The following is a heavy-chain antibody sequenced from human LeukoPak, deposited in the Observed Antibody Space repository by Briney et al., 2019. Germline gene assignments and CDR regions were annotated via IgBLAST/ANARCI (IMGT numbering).Heavy chain of an antibody. Sequence: PGGSLRLSCAASGFTFSSYAMSWVRQAPGKGLEWVSAISGSGGSTYYADSVKGRFTISRDNAKNSLYLQMNSLRAEDTAVYYCARVDYGDYYADYWGQGTLVTVSS. CDR3: ARVDYGDYYADY. J-gene: IGHJ4*02. V-gene: IGHV3-23*01. CDR2: ISGSGGST. D-gene: IGHD4-17*01. CDR1: GFTFSSYA.